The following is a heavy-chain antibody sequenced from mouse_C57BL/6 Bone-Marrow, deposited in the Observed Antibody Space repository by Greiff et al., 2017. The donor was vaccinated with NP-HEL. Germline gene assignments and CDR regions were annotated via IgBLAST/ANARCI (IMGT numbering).Heavy chain of an antibody. Sequence: VQLVESGAELARPGASVKLSCKASGYTFTSYGISWVKQRTGQGLEWIGEIYPRSGNTYYNEKFKGKATLTADKSSSTAYMELRSLTSEDSAVYFCASGFAYWGQGTLVTVSA. CDR1: GYTFTSYG. V-gene: IGHV1-81*01. CDR3: ASGFAY. J-gene: IGHJ3*01. CDR2: IYPRSGNT.